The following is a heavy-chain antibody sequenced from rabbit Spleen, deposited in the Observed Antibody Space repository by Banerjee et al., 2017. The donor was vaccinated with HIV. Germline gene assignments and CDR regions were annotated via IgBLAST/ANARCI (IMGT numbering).Heavy chain of an antibody. D-gene: IGHD2-1*01. CDR3: ARWTNAIFGLTL. J-gene: IGHJ3*01. CDR1: GFSFSSTYY. CDR2: IDTGSSGFT. Sequence: QSLEESGGDLVKPGASLTLTCTASGFSFSSTYYMCWVRQAPGKGLEWIACIDTGSSGFTYFASWAKGRFTISKTSSTTVTLQMTSLTAADTATYFCARWTNAIFGLTLWGQGTLVTVS. V-gene: IGHV1S40*01.